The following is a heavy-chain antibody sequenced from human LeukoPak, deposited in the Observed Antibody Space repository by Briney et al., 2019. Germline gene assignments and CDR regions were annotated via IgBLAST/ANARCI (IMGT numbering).Heavy chain of an antibody. CDR3: ARGSSSQQLTHIDY. CDR1: GGSLSSSSYY. Sequence: SETLSLACTVSGGSLSSSSYYWGWIRQPPGKGLEWIGSIYYSGSTYYNPSLKSRVTISVDTSKNQFSLKLSSVTAADTAVYYCARGSSSQQLTHIDYWGQGTLVTVSS. J-gene: IGHJ4*02. V-gene: IGHV4-39*07. D-gene: IGHD6-13*01. CDR2: IYYSGST.